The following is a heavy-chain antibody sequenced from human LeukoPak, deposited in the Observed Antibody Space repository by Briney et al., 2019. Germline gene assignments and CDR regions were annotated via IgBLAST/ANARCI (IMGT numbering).Heavy chain of an antibody. V-gene: IGHV1-69*05. D-gene: IGHD5-12*01. Sequence: ASVKVSCKASGGTFSSYAISWVRQAPGQGLEWMGRIIPIFGTANYAQKFQGRVTITTDESTSTAYMELTSLRSEDTAVYYCASDRNSGYDYKGSWGQGTLVTVSS. J-gene: IGHJ5*02. CDR1: GGTFSSYA. CDR2: IIPIFGTA. CDR3: ASDRNSGYDYKGS.